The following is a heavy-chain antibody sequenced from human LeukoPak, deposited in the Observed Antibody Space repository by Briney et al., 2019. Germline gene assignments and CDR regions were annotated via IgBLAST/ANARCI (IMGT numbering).Heavy chain of an antibody. CDR3: ATRSIASSGYFALDI. J-gene: IGHJ3*02. D-gene: IGHD3-22*01. Sequence: ASVKVSCKVSGYTLTELSMHWVRQAPGKGLEWMGGFDPEDGETIYAQKFQGRVTMTEDTSTDTAYMELSSLRSEDTAVYYCATRSIASSGYFALDIWGQGTMVTVSS. CDR2: FDPEDGET. CDR1: GYTLTELS. V-gene: IGHV1-24*01.